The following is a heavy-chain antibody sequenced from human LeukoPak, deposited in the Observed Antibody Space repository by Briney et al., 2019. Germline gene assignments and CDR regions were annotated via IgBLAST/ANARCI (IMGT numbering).Heavy chain of an antibody. CDR2: VSSTSRFI. CDR1: GFTFTTYS. CDR3: ARVRVGALYFDY. D-gene: IGHD1-26*01. Sequence: SGGSLRLSCAASGFTFTTYSMNWVRQAPGKGLEWVSFVSSTSRFISYADSVKGRFTISRDNAKNSLYLQMNSLRAEDTALYYCARVRVGALYFDYWGQGTLVTVSS. J-gene: IGHJ4*02. V-gene: IGHV3-21*04.